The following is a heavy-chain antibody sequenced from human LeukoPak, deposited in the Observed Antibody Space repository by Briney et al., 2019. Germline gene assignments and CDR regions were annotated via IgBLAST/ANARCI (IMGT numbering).Heavy chain of an antibody. J-gene: IGHJ4*02. D-gene: IGHD2-2*02. V-gene: IGHV3-33*08. CDR3: ARAPYTTGRSFYFDS. CDR1: GFTVSSNY. CDR2: IWYDGSKT. Sequence: GGSLRLSCAASGFTVSSNYMSWVRQAPGKGLEWVAIIWYDGSKTYYADSVKGRFTISRDNLSNTLYLQMNSLRAEDTALYFCARAPYTTGRSFYFDSWGQGTLVAVSS.